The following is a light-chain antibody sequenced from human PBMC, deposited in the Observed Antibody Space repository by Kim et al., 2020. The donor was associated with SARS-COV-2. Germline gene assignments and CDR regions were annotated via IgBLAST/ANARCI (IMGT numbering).Light chain of an antibody. J-gene: IGLJ3*02. CDR2: DVS. CDR3: SSYTTSNSWV. Sequence: QSITISCTGTSSDVGYYNYVSWYQQHPGKAPKLMIYDVSKRPSGVSNRFSGPKSGNTASLTVSGLQAEDEADYYCSSYTTSNSWVFGGGTQLTVL. CDR1: SSDVGYYNY. V-gene: IGLV2-14*03.